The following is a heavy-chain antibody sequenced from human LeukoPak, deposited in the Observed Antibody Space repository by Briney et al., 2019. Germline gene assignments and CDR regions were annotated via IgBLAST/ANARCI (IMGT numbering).Heavy chain of an antibody. Sequence: GGSLRLSCAASGFTFSSYAMSWVRQAPGKGLEWVSAVSGSGGSTYYEDSVKGRFTISRDNSKNTLYLQMNSLRAEDTAVYYCASDLGAVWFGSFAYWGQGTLVTVSS. J-gene: IGHJ4*02. D-gene: IGHD3-10*01. CDR2: VSGSGGST. CDR3: ASDLGAVWFGSFAY. V-gene: IGHV3-23*01. CDR1: GFTFSSYA.